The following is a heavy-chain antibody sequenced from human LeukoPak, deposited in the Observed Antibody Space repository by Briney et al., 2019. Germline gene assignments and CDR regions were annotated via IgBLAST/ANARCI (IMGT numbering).Heavy chain of an antibody. J-gene: IGHJ6*02. CDR1: GGSFSGYY. D-gene: IGHD6-19*01. CDR2: INHGGST. V-gene: IGHV4-34*01. Sequence: SETLSLTCAVYGGSFSGYYWSWIRQPPGKGLEWIGEINHGGSTNYNPSLKSRVTISVDTSKNQFSLKLSSVTAADTAVYYCASPIIAVAGPDYYGMDVWGQGTTVTVSS. CDR3: ASPIIAVAGPDYYGMDV.